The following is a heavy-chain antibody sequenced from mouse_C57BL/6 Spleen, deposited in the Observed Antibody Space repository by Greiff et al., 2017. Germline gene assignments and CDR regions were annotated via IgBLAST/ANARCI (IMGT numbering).Heavy chain of an antibody. CDR2: IDPSDSYT. V-gene: IGHV1-69*01. CDR3: ARFLYYLDY. J-gene: IGHJ2*01. CDR1: GYTFTSYW. Sequence: QVQLQQPGAELVMPGASVKLSCTASGYTFTSYWMHWVKQRPGKGLEWIGDIDPSDSYTNYNQKFKGKSTLTVDKSSSTAYMQLSSLTSEDSAVYYCARFLYYLDYWGQGTTLTVSS.